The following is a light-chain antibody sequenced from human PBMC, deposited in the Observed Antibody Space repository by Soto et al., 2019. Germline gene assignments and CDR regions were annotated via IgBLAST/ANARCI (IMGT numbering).Light chain of an antibody. V-gene: IGKV1-9*01. CDR3: QQLDSYPLS. J-gene: IGKJ4*01. CDR2: SAS. Sequence: DIQLTQSPSFLSAFVGDRVTITCRASQDIKSYLGWYQHKPGKAPKLLISSASSLEGGVPSRFGGSGSGTEFTLTISSLQPEDHATYYCQQLDSYPLSFGGGTKVEIK. CDR1: QDIKSY.